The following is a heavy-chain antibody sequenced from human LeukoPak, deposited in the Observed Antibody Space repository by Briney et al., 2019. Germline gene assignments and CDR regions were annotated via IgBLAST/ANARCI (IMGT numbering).Heavy chain of an antibody. V-gene: IGHV3-30*18. Sequence: GGSLRLSCAASGFTFNSYAMHWVRQAPGKGLEWVALMSYDGSDKHYADSVKGRFTISRDSSKNTLYLQMNSLRADDTAVYYCAKGHPYGYNYGGFDYWGQGALVTVSS. CDR3: AKGHPYGYNYGGFDY. D-gene: IGHD5-18*01. CDR1: GFTFNSYA. CDR2: MSYDGSDK. J-gene: IGHJ4*02.